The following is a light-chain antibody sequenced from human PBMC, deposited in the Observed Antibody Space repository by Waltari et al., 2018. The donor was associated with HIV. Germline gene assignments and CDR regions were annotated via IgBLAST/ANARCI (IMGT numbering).Light chain of an antibody. CDR2: YNS. J-gene: IGLJ1*01. CDR3: HGWDSSSEHHV. Sequence: SYALTQPPSVSVAPGKTARITCGGNNIGSKSVHWYQQKPGQAPVLGIYYNSDRPSGIPERFSGSNSGNMATLTISRVEAGDEADYYCHGWDSSSEHHVFGTGTKVTVL. V-gene: IGLV3-21*04. CDR1: NIGSKS.